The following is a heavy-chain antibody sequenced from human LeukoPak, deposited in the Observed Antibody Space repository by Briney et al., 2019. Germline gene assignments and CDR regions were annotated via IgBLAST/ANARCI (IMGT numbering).Heavy chain of an antibody. CDR2: ISSSSSYI. D-gene: IGHD3-16*01. CDR1: GFTFSSYS. J-gene: IGHJ4*02. V-gene: IGHV3-21*01. Sequence: GGSLRLSCAASGFTFSSYSMNWVRQAPGEGLEWVSSISSSSSYIYYADSVKGRFTISRDNSKNTLYLQMNSLRAEDTAVYYCARVASMITFGGAYFDYWGQGTLVTVSS. CDR3: ARVASMITFGGAYFDY.